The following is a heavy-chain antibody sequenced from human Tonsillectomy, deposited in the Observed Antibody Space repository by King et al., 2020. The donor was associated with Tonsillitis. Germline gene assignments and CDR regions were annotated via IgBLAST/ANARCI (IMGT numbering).Heavy chain of an antibody. D-gene: IGHD3-22*01. V-gene: IGHV3-33*05. J-gene: IGHJ2*01. CDR3: ARDPEADSRIYYWYFDL. Sequence: VQLVQSGGGVVQPGRSLRLSCAASVFTFSSYGMHWVRQAPGKGLEWVAVISYDGSNKYYADSVKGRFTISRDNSKNTLYLQMNSLRAEDTAVYYCARDPEADSRIYYWYFDLWGRGTLVTVSS. CDR1: VFTFSSYG. CDR2: ISYDGSNK.